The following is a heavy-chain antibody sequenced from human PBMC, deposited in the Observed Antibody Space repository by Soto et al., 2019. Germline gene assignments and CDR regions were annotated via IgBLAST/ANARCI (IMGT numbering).Heavy chain of an antibody. D-gene: IGHD3-16*02. CDR2: INAGNRNT. V-gene: IGHV1-3*01. Sequence: QVHLVQSGAEVKKPGASVKVSCKASGYTFTNYAIHWVRQAPGQRLEWMGWINAGNRNTEYSQKFQGRIIMTKDTAANTAHMELSSLTSEDTAVYYCAGGYDYVWGSYRSEAFEIWGQGTMVTASS. CDR3: AGGYDYVWGSYRSEAFEI. J-gene: IGHJ3*02. CDR1: GYTFTNYA.